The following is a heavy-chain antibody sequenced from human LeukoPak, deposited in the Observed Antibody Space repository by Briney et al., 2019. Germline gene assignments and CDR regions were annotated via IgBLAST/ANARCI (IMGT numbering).Heavy chain of an antibody. Sequence: PSETLSLTCTVSGGSISSYYWSWIRLPPGKGLEWIGYIYYTGATYYNPSLKSRVTISLDMSKNQFSPKLSSATAADAAVYYCARAGYSYGTGYYFDYWGQGALVTVSS. CDR3: ARAGYSYGTGYYFDY. CDR2: IYYTGAT. D-gene: IGHD5-18*01. V-gene: IGHV4-59*01. J-gene: IGHJ4*02. CDR1: GGSISSYY.